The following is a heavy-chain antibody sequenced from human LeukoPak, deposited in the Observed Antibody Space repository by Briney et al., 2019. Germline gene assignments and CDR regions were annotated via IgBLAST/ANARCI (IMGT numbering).Heavy chain of an antibody. Sequence: GGSLRLSCAASGFDFSTYSIDWVRQAPGKGLEWVSYISSSSSNIYHADSVKGRFTISRDNAKNSLHLQMNSLRAEDTAVYYCARVGRSGWTVDYWGQGTLVTVSS. CDR1: GFDFSTYS. CDR3: ARVGRSGWTVDY. V-gene: IGHV3-48*04. D-gene: IGHD6-19*01. CDR2: ISSSSSNI. J-gene: IGHJ4*02.